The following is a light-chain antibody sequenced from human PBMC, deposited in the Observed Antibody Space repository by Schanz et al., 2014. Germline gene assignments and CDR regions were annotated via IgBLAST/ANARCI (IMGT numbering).Light chain of an antibody. J-gene: IGKJ3*01. CDR2: DAS. CDR1: QSISGW. V-gene: IGKV1-5*01. Sequence: GDRVTITCRASQSISGWLAWYQQKPGKAPKLLIYDASSLESGVPSRFSGSGSGTEFTLTISSLQPDDFATYYCEQSNRVPFTFGPGTEVNVK. CDR3: EQSNRVPFT.